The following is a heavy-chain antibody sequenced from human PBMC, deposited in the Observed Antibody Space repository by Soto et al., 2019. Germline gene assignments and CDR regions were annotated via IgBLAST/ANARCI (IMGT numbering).Heavy chain of an antibody. Sequence: QVQLQESGPGLVKPSETLSLTCTVSGVSITPYFWSWIRQPAGKAPEWVGHIYASGRTTYNPSLKSRVTMFESQTQVSLRLTSVTAADTAVYYCARHFDVDPSLDQYYFDLWGRVALVTVSS. CDR1: GVSITPYF. V-gene: IGHV4-4*07. J-gene: IGHJ2*01. CDR3: ARHFDVDPSLDQYYFDL. D-gene: IGHD3-9*01. CDR2: IYASGRT.